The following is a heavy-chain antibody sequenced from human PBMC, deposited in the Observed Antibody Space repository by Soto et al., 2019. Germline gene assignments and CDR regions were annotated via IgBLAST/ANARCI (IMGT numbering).Heavy chain of an antibody. J-gene: IGHJ4*02. Sequence: QVQLVQSGAEVKKPGASVKVSCKASGYTFTSYYMHWVRQAPGQGLEWMGIINPSGGSTSYAQKLQGRVTRTRNTATSTVYMEVSSLRSDDTAVYYCARESIAVAGTALPGPYFDYWGQGTLVTVSS. CDR1: GYTFTSYY. CDR3: ARESIAVAGTALPGPYFDY. V-gene: IGHV1-46*01. CDR2: INPSGGST. D-gene: IGHD6-19*01.